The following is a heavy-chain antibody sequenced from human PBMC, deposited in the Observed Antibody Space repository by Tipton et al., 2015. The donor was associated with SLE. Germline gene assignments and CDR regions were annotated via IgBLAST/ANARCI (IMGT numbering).Heavy chain of an antibody. J-gene: IGHJ4*02. D-gene: IGHD3-3*01. CDR2: IYYSGGT. V-gene: IGHV4-59*11. CDR3: ARLWSGYHHVPVESD. Sequence: TLSLTCIVSGGSIKNHYWSWIRQAPGMGLEWIGYIYYSGGTNYNPSLKSRVTMSVDTSKNQFSLKLTSVTAADSAVYYCARLWSGYHHVPVESDWGQGTLVTVSS. CDR1: GGSIKNHY.